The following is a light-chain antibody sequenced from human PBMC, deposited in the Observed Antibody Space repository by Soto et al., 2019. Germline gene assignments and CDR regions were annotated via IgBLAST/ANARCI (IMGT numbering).Light chain of an antibody. V-gene: IGKV3-20*01. CDR1: QSVSRNY. CDR3: QQCERSPYT. J-gene: IGKJ2*01. Sequence: EIVLTQSPGTLSLSPGERATLSCRASQSVSRNYLAWYQHKPGPTPRLLLYGASSRATGIPDRFSSSWSGTDFPLTISRLEPDDFAVYYWQQCERSPYTFAPGTKLDI. CDR2: GAS.